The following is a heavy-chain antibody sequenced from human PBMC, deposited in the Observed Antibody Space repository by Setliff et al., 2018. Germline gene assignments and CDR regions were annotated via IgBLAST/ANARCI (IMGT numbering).Heavy chain of an antibody. V-gene: IGHV3-21*01. D-gene: IGHD5-18*01. J-gene: IGHJ6*03. CDR1: GLPFSNSN. CDR3: ARAADSYGPPRSYMDV. Sequence: PGGSLRLSCVASGLPFSNSNMNWVRQAPGEGLEWVSSISSISSYIYYADSVQGRFTISRDNAKNSLYLQMNSLRAEDTAVYYCARAADSYGPPRSYMDVWGKGTTVTVSS. CDR2: ISSISSYI.